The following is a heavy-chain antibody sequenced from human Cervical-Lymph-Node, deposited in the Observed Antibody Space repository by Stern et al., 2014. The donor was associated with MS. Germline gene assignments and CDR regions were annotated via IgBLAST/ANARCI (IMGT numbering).Heavy chain of an antibody. CDR1: GYSFRSHA. CDR2: ISADDGNR. Sequence: VQLEESGPEVKKPGASLKVSCKASGYSFRSHAINWVRQAPGQGLEWMGWISADDGNRNTAQKFQGRVAMTTDTSTSTAFMEMRSLRSDDTAVYYCAREGFSGYVDYWGQGTLVTVPS. CDR3: AREGFSGYVDY. J-gene: IGHJ4*02. D-gene: IGHD5-12*01. V-gene: IGHV1-18*01.